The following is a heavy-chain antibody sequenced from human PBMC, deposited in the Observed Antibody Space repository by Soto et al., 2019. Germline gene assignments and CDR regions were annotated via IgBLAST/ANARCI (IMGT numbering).Heavy chain of an antibody. V-gene: IGHV3-33*08. CDR3: TKSRGDAYKWGLGPDQ. Sequence: QERLVESGGGVVQPGRSLRLSCAVSGFTFSDYAMHWVRQAPGKGLEWVALIWPDGLNEFYADSVRGRFTISRDISNNALYLQMNSLRPEDTAVYYCTKSRGDAYKWGLGPDQWCQGNLVTVYS. D-gene: IGHD3-10*01. CDR1: GFTFSDYA. CDR2: IWPDGLNE. J-gene: IGHJ5*02.